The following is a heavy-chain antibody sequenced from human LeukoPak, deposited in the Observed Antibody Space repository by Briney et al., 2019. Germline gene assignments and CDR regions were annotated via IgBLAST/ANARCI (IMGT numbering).Heavy chain of an antibody. CDR3: ARVTGYRIEDYFDY. CDR1: GDSISSSSYY. Sequence: SETLSLTCTVSGDSISSSSYYWGWIRQPPGKGLEWIGYIYYSGSTNYNPSLKSRVTISVETSENEFSLKLRSVTAADTAVYYCARVTGYRIEDYFDYWGQGTLVTVSS. D-gene: IGHD6-13*01. J-gene: IGHJ4*02. CDR2: IYYSGST. V-gene: IGHV4-61*05.